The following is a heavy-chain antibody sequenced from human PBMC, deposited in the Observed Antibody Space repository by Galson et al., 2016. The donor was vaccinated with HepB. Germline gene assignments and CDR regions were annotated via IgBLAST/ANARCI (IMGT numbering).Heavy chain of an antibody. CDR2: IWEDGSNK. V-gene: IGHV3-33*03. CDR1: GFIFSNHG. J-gene: IGHJ4*02. CDR3: VGSYDNSGYPLGY. Sequence: SLRLSCAASGFIFSNHGLSWVRQAPGRGLEWVAAIWEDGSNKNHADSVRGRFTISKDNSKNTMFLQMNSLTVEDTAVYYCVGSYDNSGYPLGYWGQGTLVTVSS. D-gene: IGHD3-22*01.